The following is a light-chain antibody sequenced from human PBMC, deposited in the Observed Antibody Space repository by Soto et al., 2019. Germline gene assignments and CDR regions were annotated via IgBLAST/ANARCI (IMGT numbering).Light chain of an antibody. CDR3: TSYTTSSPYLV. Sequence: QSVLTQPASVSGSPGQSITISCTETSSDVGGYNYVSWYQHHPGKAPKLMIYDVTNRPSGVSNRFSGSKSGNTASLTISGLQAEDEADYYCTSYTTSSPYLVFGGGTKLTVL. CDR1: SSDVGGYNY. CDR2: DVT. V-gene: IGLV2-14*03. J-gene: IGLJ3*02.